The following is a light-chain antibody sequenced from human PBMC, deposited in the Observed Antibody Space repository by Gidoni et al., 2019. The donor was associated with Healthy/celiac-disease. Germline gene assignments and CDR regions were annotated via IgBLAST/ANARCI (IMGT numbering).Light chain of an antibody. CDR2: DAS. J-gene: IGKJ4*01. CDR3: QQRRNWPPVT. CDR1: QSFSSY. Sequence: ETVLTQSSATLSLYPRERATLSCRDSQSFSSYLAWSQQKPGQAPRLLIYDASNRATGIPARSRCSGSGTDFTLTISSLGLEAFAVYSCQQRRNWPPVTFGGGTKVEIK. V-gene: IGKV3-11*01.